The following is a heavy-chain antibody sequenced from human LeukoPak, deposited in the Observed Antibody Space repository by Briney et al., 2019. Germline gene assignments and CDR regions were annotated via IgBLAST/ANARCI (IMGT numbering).Heavy chain of an antibody. Sequence: GGSLRLSCAASGFTVTTNYMTWVRQAPGKGLEWVSALYTGGNTYYTDSVKGRFTVSRDSSKNTLYLQMKSLRAEDTAVYYCARGYPYYYDSRGYYSFDYWGQGTLVTVAS. J-gene: IGHJ4*02. CDR2: LYTGGNT. CDR1: GFTVTTNY. D-gene: IGHD3-22*01. V-gene: IGHV3-66*01. CDR3: ARGYPYYYDSRGYYSFDY.